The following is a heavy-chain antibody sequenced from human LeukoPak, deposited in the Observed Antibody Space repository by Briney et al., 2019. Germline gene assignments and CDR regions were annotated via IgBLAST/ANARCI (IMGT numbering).Heavy chain of an antibody. Sequence: SETLSLTCTVSGDFIGSVSWSWIRQPPGKGLECIGSLFHSGDTNYSPSLKSRLTISVDTSKKQLSLKLKSVTAADTAVYYCARLGYCGSTNCHVWGEGRLVIVSS. CDR3: ARLGYCGSTNCHV. V-gene: IGHV4-59*08. CDR1: GDFIGSVS. CDR2: LFHSGDT. J-gene: IGHJ4*02. D-gene: IGHD2-2*01.